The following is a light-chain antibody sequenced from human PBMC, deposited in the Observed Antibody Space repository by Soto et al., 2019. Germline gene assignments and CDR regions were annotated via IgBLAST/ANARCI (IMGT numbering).Light chain of an antibody. Sequence: DIQMTQSPSTLSASVGDRVTITCRASQSVSTWLAWYQQKPGKAPQLLIYDASILESGVPPRFSGSGSVKELTLTISNLKPDDFATYYCQQYNASPYTFGQATKVDIK. J-gene: IGKJ2*01. CDR2: DAS. CDR1: QSVSTW. V-gene: IGKV1-5*01. CDR3: QQYNASPYT.